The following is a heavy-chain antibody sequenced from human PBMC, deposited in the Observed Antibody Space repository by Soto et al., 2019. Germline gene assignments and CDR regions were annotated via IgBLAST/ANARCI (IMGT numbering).Heavy chain of an antibody. CDR1: GGSISSGGYS. CDR2: IYYSGST. Sequence: PSETLSLTCAVSGGSISSGGYSWSWVRQPPGKGLEWIGYIYYSGSTNYNPSLKSRVTISVDTSKNQFSLKLSSVTAADTAVYYCARQGPGDAFDIWGQGTMVTVS. CDR3: ARQGPGDAFDI. V-gene: IGHV4-61*08. J-gene: IGHJ3*02.